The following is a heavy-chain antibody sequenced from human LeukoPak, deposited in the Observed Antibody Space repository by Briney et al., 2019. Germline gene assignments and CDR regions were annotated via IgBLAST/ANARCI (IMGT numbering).Heavy chain of an antibody. J-gene: IGHJ5*02. Sequence: PGRSLRLSCAASEFTFSGYGMHWVRQAPGKGLEWVALIWYDGSNKYYAESVKGRFSISRDNSKNTLYLQMNSLRAEDTALYYCARARGITAAGLDKNWFDPWGQGTLVTVSS. V-gene: IGHV3-33*01. CDR2: IWYDGSNK. CDR3: ARARGITAAGLDKNWFDP. D-gene: IGHD6-13*01. CDR1: EFTFSGYG.